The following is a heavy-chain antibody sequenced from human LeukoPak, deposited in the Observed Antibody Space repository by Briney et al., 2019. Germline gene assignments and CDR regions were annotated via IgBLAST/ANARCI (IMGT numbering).Heavy chain of an antibody. D-gene: IGHD1-26*01. V-gene: IGHV4-59*01. CDR3: ARSSWTYSHPFDY. CDR2: IYYSGST. Sequence: SETLSLTCTVSGDSISSYYWSWIWQPPGKGLEWIGYIYYSGSTNYNPPLKSRVTISVDTSKNQLSLKLTSVTAADTAVYYCARSSWTYSHPFDYWGQGTLVTVSS. J-gene: IGHJ4*02. CDR1: GDSISSYY.